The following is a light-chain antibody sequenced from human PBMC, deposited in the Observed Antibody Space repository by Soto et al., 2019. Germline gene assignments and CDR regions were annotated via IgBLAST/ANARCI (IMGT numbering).Light chain of an antibody. V-gene: IGKV3-11*01. J-gene: IGKJ1*01. CDR1: QSVTSNS. Sequence: EIVLTQFPGTLSLSPGERATLSCRASQSVTSNSLAWYQQKVGRAPRLLIYDASNRATGIPARFSGSGSGTDFTLTISSLEPEDFAVYYCQQRSNWPPWTFGQGTKVDIK. CDR2: DAS. CDR3: QQRSNWPPWT.